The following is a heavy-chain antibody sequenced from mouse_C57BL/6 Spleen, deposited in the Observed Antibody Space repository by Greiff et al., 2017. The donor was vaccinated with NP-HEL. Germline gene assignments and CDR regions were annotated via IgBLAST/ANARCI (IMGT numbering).Heavy chain of an antibody. CDR1: GYAFSSSW. CDR3: AGLTAYFDY. V-gene: IGHV1-82*01. D-gene: IGHD4-1*01. J-gene: IGHJ2*01. Sequence: VQLQQSGPELVKPGASVKISCKASGYAFSSSWMNWVKQRPGKGLEWIGRIYPGDGDTNYNGKFKGKATLTADKSSSTAYMQLSSLTSEDSAVYFCAGLTAYFDYWGQGTTLTVSS. CDR2: IYPGDGDT.